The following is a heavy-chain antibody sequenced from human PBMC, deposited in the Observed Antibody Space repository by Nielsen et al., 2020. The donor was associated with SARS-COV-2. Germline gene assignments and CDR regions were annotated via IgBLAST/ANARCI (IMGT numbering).Heavy chain of an antibody. CDR3: ARDGEVGATGLDY. CDR1: GFTFKNYA. J-gene: IGHJ4*02. V-gene: IGHV3-23*01. Sequence: GESLKISCAASGFTFKNYAMSWVRQAPGKGLEWVSAISGSGEKTYYTDAVKGRFTISRDNSKNTLYLQMNSLRAEDTAVYYCARDGEVGATGLDYWGQGTLVTVSS. CDR2: ISGSGEKT. D-gene: IGHD1-26*01.